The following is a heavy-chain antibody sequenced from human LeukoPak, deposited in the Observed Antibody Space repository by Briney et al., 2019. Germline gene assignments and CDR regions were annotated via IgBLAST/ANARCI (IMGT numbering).Heavy chain of an antibody. Sequence: ASVRVSCKTSGYTLTRYGITWVRQAPGQGLEWLGWISTYNGNTNYAPRCQGRVTMTTDTSTNTGYMELRGLKSDDTAIYYCATDRGFLQHPGYFDSWGQGTLVTVSS. CDR2: ISTYNGNT. CDR3: ATDRGFLQHPGYFDS. CDR1: GYTLTRYG. V-gene: IGHV1-18*01. J-gene: IGHJ4*02. D-gene: IGHD3-3*01.